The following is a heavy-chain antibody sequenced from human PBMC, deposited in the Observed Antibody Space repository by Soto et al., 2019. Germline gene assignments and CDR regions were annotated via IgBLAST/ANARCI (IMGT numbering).Heavy chain of an antibody. V-gene: IGHV4-59*01. CDR2: IYYSGST. J-gene: IGHJ4*02. CDR3: TTVGMQLVREFDY. D-gene: IGHD3-10*01. CDR1: GGSISSYY. Sequence: SETLSLTCTVSGGSISSYYWSWIRQPPGKGLEWIGYIYYSGSTNYNPSLKSRVTISVDTSKNQFSLKLSSVTAADTAVYYCTTVGMQLVREFDYWGQGTLVTVSS.